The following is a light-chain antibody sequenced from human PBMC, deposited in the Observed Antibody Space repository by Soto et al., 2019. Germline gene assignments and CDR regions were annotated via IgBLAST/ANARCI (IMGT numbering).Light chain of an antibody. J-gene: IGKJ1*01. V-gene: IGKV1-33*01. CDR2: DAS. Sequence: DIQMTQSPSSLSASVGDRVTITCQASQDISNYLNWYQQKPGKAPKLLIYDASNLETGVPSRFSGSGSGTDFTLTISSLQPEDFATYYCQQSYSLPRTFGLGAKVDIK. CDR1: QDISNY. CDR3: QQSYSLPRT.